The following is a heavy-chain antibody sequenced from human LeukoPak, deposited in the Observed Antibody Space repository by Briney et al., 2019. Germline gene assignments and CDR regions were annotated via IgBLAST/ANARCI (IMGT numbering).Heavy chain of an antibody. V-gene: IGHV3-7*03. CDR2: IKGDGSET. CDR1: EFTFRSYA. J-gene: IGHJ4*02. CDR3: AREEVKSFDN. Sequence: GGSLRLSCAASEFTFRSYAMHWVRQAPGKGLEWVANIKGDGSETSYVTSVRGRFTISRDNAKNSLYLQMNNLRVEDTAVYYCAREEVKSFDNWGQGTLVTVSS.